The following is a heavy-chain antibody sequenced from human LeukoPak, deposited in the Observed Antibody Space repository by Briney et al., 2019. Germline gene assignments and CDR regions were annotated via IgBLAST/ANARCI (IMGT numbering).Heavy chain of an antibody. J-gene: IGHJ4*02. Sequence: SETLSLTCTVSGGSISSGGYYWSWIRQPPGKGLEWIGYIYHSGSTYYNPSLKSRVTISVDRSKNQFSLKPSSVTAADTAVYYCAREEYSSSLDYWGQGTLVTVSS. CDR1: GGSISSGGYY. D-gene: IGHD6-6*01. CDR3: AREEYSSSLDY. CDR2: IYHSGST. V-gene: IGHV4-30-2*01.